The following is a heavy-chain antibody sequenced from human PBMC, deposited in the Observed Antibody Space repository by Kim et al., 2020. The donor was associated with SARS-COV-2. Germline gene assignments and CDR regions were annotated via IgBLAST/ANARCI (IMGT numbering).Heavy chain of an antibody. CDR1: GFTFDDYA. V-gene: IGHV3-9*01. J-gene: IGHJ6*01. CDR2: ISWNSGSI. Sequence: GGSLRLSCAASGFTFDDYAMHWVRQAPGKGLEWVSGISWNSGSIGYADSVKGRFTISRDNAKNSLYLQMNSLRAEHTALYYCAKADYYDILTGYESYYY. CDR3: AKADYYDILTGYESYYY. D-gene: IGHD3-9*01.